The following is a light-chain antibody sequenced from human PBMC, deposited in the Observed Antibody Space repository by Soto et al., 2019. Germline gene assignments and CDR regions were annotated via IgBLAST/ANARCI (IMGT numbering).Light chain of an antibody. Sequence: QSVRTHPASVSWSPGRSITISCTGSTSDVGGYKFVSWYQQHPGKAPKLIIFEVTSRPSGVSNRFSGSKSGNTASLTISGLQAEEEADYYCSSYTSSASIVFGTGTKVTVL. CDR2: EVT. CDR1: TSDVGGYKF. J-gene: IGLJ1*01. CDR3: SSYTSSASIV. V-gene: IGLV2-14*01.